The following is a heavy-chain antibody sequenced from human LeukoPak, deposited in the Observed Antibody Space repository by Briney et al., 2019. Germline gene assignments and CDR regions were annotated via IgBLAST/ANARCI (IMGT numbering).Heavy chain of an antibody. CDR2: INPSGGST. V-gene: IGHV1-46*01. CDR1: GYTFTGYY. J-gene: IGHJ6*02. Sequence: ASVKVSCKASGYTFTGYYMHWVRQAPGLGLEWMGIINPSGGSTTYALKFQGRVTMASDTSTSTVYMELSSLRFEDTAVYYCARDYSGSYNVWGQGTTVTVSS. CDR3: ARDYSGSYNV. D-gene: IGHD1-26*01.